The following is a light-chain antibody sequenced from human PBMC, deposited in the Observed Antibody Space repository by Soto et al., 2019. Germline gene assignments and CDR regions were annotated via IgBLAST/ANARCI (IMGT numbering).Light chain of an antibody. Sequence: EIVLTQSPGTLSLSPGEIATLSCRATQSVNSDHLSWYQQRPGQAPRLRMHGASTRAAGIPDRFSGSESGADFTLTISRLEPEDFAVYFCHDYDYSQFTFGRGTNVDIK. J-gene: IGKJ3*01. V-gene: IGKV3-20*01. CDR3: HDYDYSQFT. CDR1: QSVNSDH. CDR2: GAS.